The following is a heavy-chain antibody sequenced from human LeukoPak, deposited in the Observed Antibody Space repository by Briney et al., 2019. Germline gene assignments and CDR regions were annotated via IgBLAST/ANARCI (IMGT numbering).Heavy chain of an antibody. J-gene: IGHJ4*02. CDR1: GFTFSSYS. CDR3: ARGGELERRSLHYPDC. CDR2: MSSSSSSI. D-gene: IGHD1-1*01. Sequence: PGGSLRLSCAASGFTFSSYSMNWVRQAPGKGLEWVSFMSSSSSSIYYADSVKGRFTISRDNAKNSLYLQMNSLRAEDTAVYYCARGGELERRSLHYPDCWGQGTLVTVSS. V-gene: IGHV3-21*06.